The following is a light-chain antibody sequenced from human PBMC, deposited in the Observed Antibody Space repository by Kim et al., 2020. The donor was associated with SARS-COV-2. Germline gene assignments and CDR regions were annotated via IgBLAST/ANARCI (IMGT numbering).Light chain of an antibody. CDR2: GAS. V-gene: IGKV3-20*01. Sequence: PWERSTPPSRASQPVSPNYLAWYQQNRGQAPRLLIYGASTRATGIPDRFSGSGSGTDFTLTISRVEPEDSAVYYCQQYDGSPPWAFGQGTKVDIK. J-gene: IGKJ1*01. CDR1: QPVSPNY. CDR3: QQYDGSPPWA.